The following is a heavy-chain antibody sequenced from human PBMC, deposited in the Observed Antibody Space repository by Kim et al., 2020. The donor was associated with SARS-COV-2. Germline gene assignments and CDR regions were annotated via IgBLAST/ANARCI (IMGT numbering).Heavy chain of an antibody. J-gene: IGHJ4*02. V-gene: IGHV3-23*01. Sequence: ADSGRGRVTISRDNPKNTLDLEMNSLRAEDTAMYYCGREVGSSGWYTIDYWGQGTLVTVSS. D-gene: IGHD6-13*01. CDR3: GREVGSSGWYTIDY.